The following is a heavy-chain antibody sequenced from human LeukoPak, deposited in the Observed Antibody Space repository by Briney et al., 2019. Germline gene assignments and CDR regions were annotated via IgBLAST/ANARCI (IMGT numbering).Heavy chain of an antibody. V-gene: IGHV3-74*01. D-gene: IGHD5-18*01. Sequence: GGSLRLSCAASGFTLSSYWMHWVRQAPGKGLVWVSGIDSDGRSTSYADSVKGRFTISRDPAKNTLFLQMNSLRAEDTAVYYCARDTAPSYWGQGTRVTVSS. CDR2: IDSDGRST. CDR3: ARDTAPSY. J-gene: IGHJ4*02. CDR1: GFTLSSYW.